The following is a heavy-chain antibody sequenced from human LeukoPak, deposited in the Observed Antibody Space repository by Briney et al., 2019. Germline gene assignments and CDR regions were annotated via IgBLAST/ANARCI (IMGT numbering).Heavy chain of an antibody. CDR3: ARDLIVAAAAPRKDY. CDR1: GFTFSSYS. Sequence: PGGSLRLSCAASGFTFSSYSMNWVRQAPGKGLEWVSSISSSSSYIYYADSVKGRFTISRDNAKNSLYLQMNSLRAEDTAVYYCARDLIVAAAAPRKDYWGQGTLVTVSS. V-gene: IGHV3-21*01. CDR2: ISSSSSYI. D-gene: IGHD6-13*01. J-gene: IGHJ4*02.